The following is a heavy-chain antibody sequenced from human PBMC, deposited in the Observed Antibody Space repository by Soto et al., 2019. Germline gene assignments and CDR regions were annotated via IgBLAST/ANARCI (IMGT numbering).Heavy chain of an antibody. CDR1: GGSISSSSYY. CDR2: IYYSGST. D-gene: IGHD2-15*01. Sequence: PSETLSLTCTVSGGSISSSSYYWGWIRQPPGKGLEWIGSIYYSGSTYYNPSLKSRVTISVDTSKNQFSLKLSSVTAADTAVYYCARDRHFKEAASLRTPYGMDVWGQGTTVTVSS. V-gene: IGHV4-39*07. J-gene: IGHJ6*02. CDR3: ARDRHFKEAASLRTPYGMDV.